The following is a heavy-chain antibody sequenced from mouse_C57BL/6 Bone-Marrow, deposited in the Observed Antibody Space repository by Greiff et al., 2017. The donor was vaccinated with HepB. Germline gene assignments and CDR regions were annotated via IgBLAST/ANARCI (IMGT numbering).Heavy chain of an antibody. J-gene: IGHJ4*01. Sequence: VQLKQSVAELVRPGASVKLSCTASGFNIKNTYMHWVKQRPEQGLEWIGRIDPANGNTKYAPKFQGKATITADTSSNTAYLQLSSLTSEDTAIYYCARGGGKSNYWVYAMDYWGQGTSVTVSS. CDR1: GFNIKNTY. CDR2: IDPANGNT. CDR3: ARGGGKSNYWVYAMDY. V-gene: IGHV14-3*01. D-gene: IGHD2-5*01.